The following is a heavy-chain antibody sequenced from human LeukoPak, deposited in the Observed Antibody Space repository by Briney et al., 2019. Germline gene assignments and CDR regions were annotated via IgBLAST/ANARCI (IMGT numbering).Heavy chain of an antibody. J-gene: IGHJ6*03. CDR3: ARSVEAGYMDV. V-gene: IGHV3-7*01. CDR1: GFMFTSYW. Sequence: GGSLRLSCAASGFMFTSYWMSWVRQAPGKGLEWVANINQDGSAKYYVDSVKGRFTISRDNAKNSLYLQMNSLSAEDTAVYYCARSVEAGYMDVWGKGTTVTISS. CDR2: INQDGSAK. D-gene: IGHD3-10*01.